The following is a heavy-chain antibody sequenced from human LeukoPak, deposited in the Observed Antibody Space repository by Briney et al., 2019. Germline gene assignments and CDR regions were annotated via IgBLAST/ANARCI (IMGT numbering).Heavy chain of an antibody. Sequence: GASVKVSCKASGYTFTGYYMHWVRQAPGQGLEWMGWINPNSGGTNYAQKFQGRVTMTRDTSISTAYMELSRLRSDDTAVYYCARDHYYDSSGSDPWGQGTLVTVSS. J-gene: IGHJ5*02. CDR2: INPNSGGT. CDR1: GYTFTGYY. D-gene: IGHD3-22*01. CDR3: ARDHYYDSSGSDP. V-gene: IGHV1-2*02.